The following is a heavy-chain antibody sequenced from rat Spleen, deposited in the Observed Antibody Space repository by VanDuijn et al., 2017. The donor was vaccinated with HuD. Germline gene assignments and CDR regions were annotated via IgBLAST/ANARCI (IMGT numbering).Heavy chain of an antibody. J-gene: IGHJ2*01. CDR2: ISYDGSKT. CDR1: GFTFSNYG. V-gene: IGHV5-29*01. D-gene: IGHD1-4*01. CDR3: TTLAYPFDY. Sequence: EVQLVESGGGLVQPGRSLKLSCAASGFTFSNYGMAWVRQAPTKGLEWVATISYDGSKTYYRDSVKGRFTISRDNAKSSLYLQMDSLRSEDTATYYCTTLAYPFDYWGQGVMVTVSS.